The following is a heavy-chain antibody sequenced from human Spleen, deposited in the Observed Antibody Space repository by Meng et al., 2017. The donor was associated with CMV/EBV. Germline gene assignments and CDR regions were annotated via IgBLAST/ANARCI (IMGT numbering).Heavy chain of an antibody. Sequence: GESLKISCATSGFTFSNYGMGWVRQAPGKGLEWVSVIYSGENDAHSADSVKGRFTISSDNYKDTLYLQMNSLSAEDTAGYYCAVLGGNSGGFDYWGQGTLVTVSS. D-gene: IGHD4-23*01. CDR1: GFTFSNYG. V-gene: IGHV3-23*03. CDR3: AVLGGNSGGFDY. CDR2: IYSGENDA. J-gene: IGHJ4*02.